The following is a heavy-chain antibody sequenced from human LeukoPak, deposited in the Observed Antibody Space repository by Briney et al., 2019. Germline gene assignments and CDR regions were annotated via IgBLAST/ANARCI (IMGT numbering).Heavy chain of an antibody. CDR2: LHSGGTT. V-gene: IGHV3-53*01. J-gene: IGHJ4*02. D-gene: IGHD1-26*01. Sequence: PGGSLRLSCAAPGFTFSRYWMSWVRQAPGKGLQWVSVLHSGGTTHYADSVKGRFTISRDNSKNTLYLQMNSLRAEDTAVYYCARVVYSGSYHVGESDYWGQGTLVTVSS. CDR1: GFTFSRYW. CDR3: ARVVYSGSYHVGESDY.